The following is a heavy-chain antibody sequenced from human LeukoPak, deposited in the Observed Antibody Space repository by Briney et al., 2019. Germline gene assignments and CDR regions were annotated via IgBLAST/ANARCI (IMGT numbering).Heavy chain of an antibody. D-gene: IGHD5-18*01. V-gene: IGHV4-61*02. J-gene: IGHJ4*02. CDR1: GGSISSATNY. Sequence: PSETLSLTCTVSGGSISSATNYWSWIRQPAGKGLEWIGRIYSSGSTNYNPSLRSRVTISVDTSKNQFSLKLSSVTAADMAVYYCARGYSYGYNYFDYWGQGTLVTVSS. CDR2: IYSSGST. CDR3: ARGYSYGYNYFDY.